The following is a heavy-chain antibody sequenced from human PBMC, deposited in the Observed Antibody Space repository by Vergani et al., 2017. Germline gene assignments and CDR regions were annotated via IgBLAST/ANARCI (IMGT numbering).Heavy chain of an antibody. Sequence: QVQLVQSGAEVKKPGSSVKVSCKASGGTFSSYAISWVRQAPGQGLEWMGGIIPIFGTANSAQKFQGRVTITADTSTSTAYIELSSLRSEDTAVYYCAREVSAPEFWSGYVGYYYYMDVWGKGTTVTVSS. CDR1: GGTFSSYA. CDR3: AREVSAPEFWSGYVGYYYYMDV. J-gene: IGHJ6*03. CDR2: IIPIFGTA. D-gene: IGHD3-3*01. V-gene: IGHV1-69*06.